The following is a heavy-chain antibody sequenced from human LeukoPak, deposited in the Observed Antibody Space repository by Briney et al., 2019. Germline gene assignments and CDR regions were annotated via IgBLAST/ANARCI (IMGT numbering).Heavy chain of an antibody. J-gene: IGHJ4*02. CDR3: ARGHYDVLAASYKWTPDY. CDR1: GFTFNTFN. Sequence: GGSLRLSCAASGFTFNTFNMNWVRQAPGKGLEWVSSITGGGDYIYYADSVKGRFTTSRDNAKNSLSLQLNSLRVEDTAVYYCARGHYDVLAASYKWTPDYWGQGTLVTVSS. V-gene: IGHV3-21*01. D-gene: IGHD3-9*01. CDR2: ITGGGDYI.